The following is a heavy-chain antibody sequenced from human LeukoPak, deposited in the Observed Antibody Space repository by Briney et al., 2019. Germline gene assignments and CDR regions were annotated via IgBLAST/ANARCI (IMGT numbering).Heavy chain of an antibody. CDR3: ARASRGIAANLCFDY. J-gene: IGHJ4*02. CDR2: IKEDGSEK. Sequence: GGSLRLSCAATGFTFSDYWMSWVRQAPGKGFQWVPNIKEDGSEKYYVDSVKGRFTISRDNAKNSLYLQMNSLRVEDTAVYYCARASRGIAANLCFDYWGQGTLVTVYS. V-gene: IGHV3-7*01. CDR1: GFTFSDYW. D-gene: IGHD2-15*01.